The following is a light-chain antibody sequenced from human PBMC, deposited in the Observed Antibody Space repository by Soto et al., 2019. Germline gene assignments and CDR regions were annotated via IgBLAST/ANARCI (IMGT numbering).Light chain of an antibody. CDR1: QSVSSY. Sequence: EIVLTQSPATLSLSPGERATLSCRASQSVSSYLAWYQRKPGQAPRLLIYDASNRATGIPARFSGSGSGTDFTLTSSSLEPEDFAVYDCQQRSNWPLTFGGGSKVEIK. J-gene: IGKJ4*01. CDR3: QQRSNWPLT. CDR2: DAS. V-gene: IGKV3-11*01.